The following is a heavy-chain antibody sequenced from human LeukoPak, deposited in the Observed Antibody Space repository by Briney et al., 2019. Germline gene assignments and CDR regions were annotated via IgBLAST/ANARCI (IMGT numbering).Heavy chain of an antibody. D-gene: IGHD3-3*01. CDR2: IKQDGSEK. Sequence: GGSLRLSCAASGFTFSSYWMSWVRQAPGKGLEWVANIKQDGSEKYYVDSVKGRFTISRDNAKNSLYLQMNSLRAEDTAVYYCAGDIRFLEWLPPQAYYYGMDVWGQGTTVTVSS. V-gene: IGHV3-7*01. CDR1: GFTFSSYW. J-gene: IGHJ6*02. CDR3: AGDIRFLEWLPPQAYYYGMDV.